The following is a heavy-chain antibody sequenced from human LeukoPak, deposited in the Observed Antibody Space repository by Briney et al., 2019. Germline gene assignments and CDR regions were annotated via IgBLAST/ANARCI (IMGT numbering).Heavy chain of an antibody. CDR1: GYTFTSYG. J-gene: IGHJ4*02. CDR3: ARADIVVVPAGGWDY. CDR2: IIPIFGTA. D-gene: IGHD2-2*01. V-gene: IGHV1-69*13. Sequence: SVKVSCKASGYTFTSYGISWVRQAPGQGLEWMGGIIPIFGTANYAQKFQGRVTITADESTSTAYMELSSLRSEDTAVYYCARADIVVVPAGGWDYWGQGTLVTVSS.